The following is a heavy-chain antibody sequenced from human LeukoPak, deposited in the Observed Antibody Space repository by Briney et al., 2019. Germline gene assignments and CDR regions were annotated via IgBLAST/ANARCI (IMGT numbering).Heavy chain of an antibody. CDR2: ISNGGNNK. CDR3: ARPDDSESFYRANHY. CDR1: GFSFNTYP. D-gene: IGHD3-10*01. V-gene: IGHV3-30*04. Sequence: GRSLRLSCAASGFSFNTYPMHWVRQAPGKGLEWVAVISNGGNNKYYADSVKGRFTISRDNSNNILSLQMNGLRVEDTAVYYCARPDDSESFYRANHYWGRGTLVTVS. J-gene: IGHJ4*02.